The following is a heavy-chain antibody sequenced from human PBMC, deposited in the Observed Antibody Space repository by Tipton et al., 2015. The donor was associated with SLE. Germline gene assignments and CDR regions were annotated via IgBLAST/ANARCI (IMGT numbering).Heavy chain of an antibody. CDR1: GGSITNDAYY. V-gene: IGHV4-30-4*08. Sequence: TLSLTCTVSGGSITNDAYYWSWIRQSPGKGLEWIGYIYYDGNSHYNPSLKSRLSISVDTSKNQFSLKLSSVTAADTAVYYCARDRRGGYGDSRGGAFDIWGQGTMVTVSS. CDR3: ARDRRGGYGDSRGGAFDI. CDR2: IYYDGNS. D-gene: IGHD4-17*01. J-gene: IGHJ3*02.